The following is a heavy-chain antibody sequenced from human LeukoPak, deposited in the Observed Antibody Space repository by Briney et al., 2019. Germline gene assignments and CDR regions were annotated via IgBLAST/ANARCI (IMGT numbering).Heavy chain of an antibody. J-gene: IGHJ4*02. V-gene: IGHV3-53*01. CDR1: GFSVSSNY. CDR2: IYTGGTT. Sequence: GGSLRLPCAASGFSVSSNYVSWVRQAPGKGLEWVSVIYTGGTTHYAPSVMGRFTISRDDSQNTVHLHMSGLRDEDTALYYCAREGRFQSFDYWGQGTLVPVSS. CDR3: AREGRFQSFDY.